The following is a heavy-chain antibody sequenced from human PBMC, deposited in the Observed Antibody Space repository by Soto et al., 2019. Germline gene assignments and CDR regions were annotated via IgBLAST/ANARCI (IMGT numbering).Heavy chain of an antibody. V-gene: IGHV3-30*03. CDR2: ISYDGSNK. J-gene: IGHJ4*02. CDR1: GFTFSSYG. CDR3: ASNGYYYDSSGYYNFDY. Sequence: QVQLVESGGGVVQPGRSLRLSCAASGFTFSSYGMHWVRQAPGKGLEWVAVISYDGSNKYYADSVKGRFTISRDNSKNTLYQQMNSLRAEDTAVYYCASNGYYYDSSGYYNFDYWGQGTLVTVSS. D-gene: IGHD3-22*01.